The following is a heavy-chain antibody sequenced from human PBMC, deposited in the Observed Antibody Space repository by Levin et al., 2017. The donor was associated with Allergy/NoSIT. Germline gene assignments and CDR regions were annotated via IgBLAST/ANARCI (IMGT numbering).Heavy chain of an antibody. V-gene: IGHV3-23*01. D-gene: IGHD2-21*01. CDR3: ARGGIGEAGGLGY. CDR2: IGVSGST. Sequence: GESLKISCAASGFTFRSYAMTWVRQAPGKGLEWVSSIGVSGSTYYAESVKGRFTISRDNSKNTLNLQMGSLRADDTAVYHCARGGIGEAGGLGYWGQGIVVTVSS. CDR1: GFTFRSYA. J-gene: IGHJ4*02.